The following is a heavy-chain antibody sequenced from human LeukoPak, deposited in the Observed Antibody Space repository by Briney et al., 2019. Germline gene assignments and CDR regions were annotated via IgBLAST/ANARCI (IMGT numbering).Heavy chain of an antibody. V-gene: IGHV3-30*02. J-gene: IGHJ4*02. D-gene: IGHD6-13*01. CDR2: IRYDGSNK. Sequence: GGSLRLSCAASGFTFSSYGMHWVRQAPGKGLEWVAFIRYDGSNKYYADSVKGRFTISRDNSKNTLYLQMNSLRAEDTAVYYCAKEGQQLGRYFDYWGQETLVTVSS. CDR1: GFTFSSYG. CDR3: AKEGQQLGRYFDY.